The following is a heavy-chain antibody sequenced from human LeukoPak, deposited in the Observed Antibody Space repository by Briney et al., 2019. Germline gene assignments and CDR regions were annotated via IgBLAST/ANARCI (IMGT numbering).Heavy chain of an antibody. CDR3: ARGNVGRDGYNLSY. J-gene: IGHJ4*02. Sequence: GGSLRLSCAASGFTFSSYAMHWVRQAPGKGLEWVAVISYDGSNKYYADSVKGRFTISRDNSKNTLYLQMNSLRAEDTAVYYCARGNVGRDGYNLSYWGQGTLVTVSS. V-gene: IGHV3-30-3*01. CDR2: ISYDGSNK. D-gene: IGHD5-24*01. CDR1: GFTFSSYA.